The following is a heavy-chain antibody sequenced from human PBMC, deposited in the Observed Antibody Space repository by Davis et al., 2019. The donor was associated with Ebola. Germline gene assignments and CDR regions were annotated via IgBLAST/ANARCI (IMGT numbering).Heavy chain of an antibody. CDR1: GFSFDAYA. D-gene: IGHD3-10*01. Sequence: GGSLRLSCEASGFSFDAYAMHWVRQAPGKGLEWVSSIWYEGTDGNYADSVRGRFIISRDDSKNTLYLQMNSLRDEDTAVYYCASSIDYYGSGSYYQPLHYYYYGMDVWGQGTTVTVSS. J-gene: IGHJ6*02. V-gene: IGHV3-33*08. CDR2: IWYEGTDG. CDR3: ASSIDYYGSGSYYQPLHYYYYGMDV.